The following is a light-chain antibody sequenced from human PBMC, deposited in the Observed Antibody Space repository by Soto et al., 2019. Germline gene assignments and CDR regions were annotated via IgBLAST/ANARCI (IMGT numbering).Light chain of an antibody. V-gene: IGKV3-20*01. CDR2: GAS. CDR3: QQFSSYPLT. Sequence: EIVLTQSPGTLSLSPWERATLSCRSSQSVSSSYLAWYQQKPGQAPRLLIYGASTRAAGIPDRFSGSGSGTDFTLTITRLEPEDSAVYFCQQFSSYPLTFGGGTKVDIK. J-gene: IGKJ4*01. CDR1: QSVSSSY.